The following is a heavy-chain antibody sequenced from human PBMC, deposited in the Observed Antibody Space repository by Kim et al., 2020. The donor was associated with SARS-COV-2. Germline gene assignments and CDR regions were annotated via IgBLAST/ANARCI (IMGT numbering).Heavy chain of an antibody. D-gene: IGHD1-26*01. Sequence: KSRVTISVDTSKNQFSRKLSSVTAADTAVYYCARARELLPGAGPDDAFDIWGQGTMVTVSS. CDR3: ARARELLPGAGPDDAFDI. V-gene: IGHV4-39*07. J-gene: IGHJ3*02.